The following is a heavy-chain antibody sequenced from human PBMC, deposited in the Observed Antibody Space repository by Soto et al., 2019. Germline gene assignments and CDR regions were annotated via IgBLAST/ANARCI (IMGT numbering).Heavy chain of an antibody. D-gene: IGHD4-17*01. CDR2: IYYGGST. CDR3: ARQFSVYGDYGRYFDF. V-gene: IGHV4-59*04. J-gene: IGHJ4*02. CDR1: GGSISSYY. Sequence: PSETLSLTCTVSGGSISSYYWGWIRQPTGKGLEWIGYIYYGGSTFYNPSLKSRVTISVDTSKNQFSLKLSSVTAADTAVYSCARQFSVYGDYGRYFDFWGQGTLVTVSS.